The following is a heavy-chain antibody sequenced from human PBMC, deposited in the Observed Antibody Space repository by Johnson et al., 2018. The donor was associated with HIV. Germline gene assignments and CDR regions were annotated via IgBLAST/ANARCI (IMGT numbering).Heavy chain of an antibody. V-gene: IGHV3-13*01. J-gene: IGHJ3*02. CDR3: AKGGYDSEDAFDI. CDR1: GFTFSSYD. CDR2: IGTAGDT. Sequence: VQLVESGGGVVQPGRSLRLSCAASGFTFSSYDMHWVRQATGKGLEWVSAIGTAGDTYYPGSVKGRFTISRENAKNSLYLQMNSLRAEDTALYYCAKGGYDSEDAFDIWGQGTMVTVSS. D-gene: IGHD3-22*01.